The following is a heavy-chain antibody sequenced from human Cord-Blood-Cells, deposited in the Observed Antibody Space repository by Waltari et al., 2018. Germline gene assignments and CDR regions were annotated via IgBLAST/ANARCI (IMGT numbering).Heavy chain of an antibody. J-gene: IGHJ3*02. Sequence: GFTFSSYWMSWVRQAPGKGLEWLANIKQDGSEKYYVDYVKGRFTISRDNAKNSLYLQMNSLRAEDTAVYYCARDPANDAFDIWGQGTMVTVSS. CDR1: GFTFSSYW. CDR2: IKQDGSEK. D-gene: IGHD2-2*01. CDR3: ARDPANDAFDI. V-gene: IGHV3-7*01.